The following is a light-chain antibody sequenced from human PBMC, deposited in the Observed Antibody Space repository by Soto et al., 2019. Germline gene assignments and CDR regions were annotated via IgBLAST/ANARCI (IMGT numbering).Light chain of an antibody. CDR3: QTYNSAPLT. J-gene: IGKJ4*01. V-gene: IGKV1-6*01. CDR1: QGIRSD. Sequence: AIQMTQSPSSLSASVGDGVTITCRASQGIRSDLGWYQQKPGKAPRLLIYAASTLHSGVPSRFSGSGSGTDFTLTISSLQPEDFATYYCQTYNSAPLTFGGGTKVDIK. CDR2: AAS.